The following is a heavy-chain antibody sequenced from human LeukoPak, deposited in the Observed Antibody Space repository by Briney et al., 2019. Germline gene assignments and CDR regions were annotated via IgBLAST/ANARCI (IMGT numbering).Heavy chain of an antibody. CDR1: GGSISNYY. CDR2: IYYSGST. V-gene: IGHV4-59*01. J-gene: IGHJ4*02. D-gene: IGHD3-9*01. CDR3: ARAPYYDILTGYYKAPFDY. Sequence: SETLSLTCTVSGGSISNYYWSWVRQPPGKGLEWIGFIYYSGSTTYNPSLESRVTISVDTSKTQFSLRLSSVTAADTAVYYCARAPYYDILTGYYKAPFDYWGQGTLVTVSS.